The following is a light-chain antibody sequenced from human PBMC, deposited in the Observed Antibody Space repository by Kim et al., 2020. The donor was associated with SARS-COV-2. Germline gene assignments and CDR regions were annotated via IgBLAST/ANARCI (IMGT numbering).Light chain of an antibody. J-gene: IGKJ4*01. CDR1: EGVSSTY. CDR2: GAS. Sequence: SPGERATLSCRASEGVSSTYLAWYQQRPGQAPRLLIYGASSRATGIPARFSGSGSGTDFTLTISRLEPEDFTVYYCQQYGSSPLTFGGGTKVDIK. V-gene: IGKV3-20*01. CDR3: QQYGSSPLT.